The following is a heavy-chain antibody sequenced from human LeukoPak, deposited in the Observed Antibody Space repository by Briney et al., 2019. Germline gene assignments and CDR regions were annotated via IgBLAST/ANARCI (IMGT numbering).Heavy chain of an antibody. CDR1: GGTFSSYA. CDR3: ARDGVDYYDSSGYSSFDY. CDR2: INPSGGST. J-gene: IGHJ4*02. Sequence: ASVKVSCKASGGTFSSYAISWVRQAPGQGLEWMGIINPSGGSTSYAQKFQGRVTMTRDMSTSTVYMELSSLRSEDTAVYYCARDGVDYYDSSGYSSFDYWGQGTLVTVSS. V-gene: IGHV1-46*01. D-gene: IGHD3-22*01.